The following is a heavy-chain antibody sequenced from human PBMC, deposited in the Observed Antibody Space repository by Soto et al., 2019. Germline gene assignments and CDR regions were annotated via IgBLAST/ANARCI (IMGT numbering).Heavy chain of an antibody. CDR2: ISAYNGNT. D-gene: IGHD3-22*01. J-gene: IGHJ6*02. CDR1: GYTFTSYG. CDR3: ARFRDYYDSSGRYGMDV. V-gene: IGHV1-18*01. Sequence: ASVKVSCKASGYTFTSYGISWVRQAPGQGLEWMGWISAYNGNTNYAQKLQGRVTMTTDTFTSTAYMELRSLRSDDTAVYYCARFRDYYDSSGRYGMDVWGQGTTVTVSS.